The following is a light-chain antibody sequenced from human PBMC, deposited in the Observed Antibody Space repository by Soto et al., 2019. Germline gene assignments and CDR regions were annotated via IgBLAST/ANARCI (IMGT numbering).Light chain of an antibody. J-gene: IGKJ4*01. CDR2: DAS. CDR3: QQYGSSPFT. Sequence: EIVLTQSPGTLSLSPGERATLSCRASQSVSSSYLAWYQQKPGQAPRLLIYDASSRATGIPDRFSGSGSGTDFTLAISRLEPEDFALYYCQQYGSSPFTFGGGTKVDIK. CDR1: QSVSSSY. V-gene: IGKV3-20*01.